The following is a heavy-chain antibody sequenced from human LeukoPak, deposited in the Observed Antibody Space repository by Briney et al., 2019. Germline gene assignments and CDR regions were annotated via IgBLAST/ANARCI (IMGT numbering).Heavy chain of an antibody. CDR2: ISYDGSNK. CDR3: AKEGYSSSWYGTYYYYYGMDV. V-gene: IGHV3-30*18. D-gene: IGHD6-13*01. CDR1: AFTFSSYG. Sequence: RRCLRLSCAASAFTFSSYGMHWVRQAAGKGLEWVAVISYDGSNKYYADSVKGRFTISRDNSQNTLYLQMNSLRAEDTAVYYCAKEGYSSSWYGTYYYYYGMDVWGQGTTVTVSS. J-gene: IGHJ6*02.